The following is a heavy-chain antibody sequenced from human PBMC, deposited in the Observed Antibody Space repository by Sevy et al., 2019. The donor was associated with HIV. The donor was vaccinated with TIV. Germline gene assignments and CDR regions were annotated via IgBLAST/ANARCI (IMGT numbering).Heavy chain of an antibody. CDR1: GFTFSIFW. CDR3: ARDKIYGMDV. J-gene: IGHJ6*02. CDR2: INSDGRST. V-gene: IGHV3-74*01. Sequence: GGSLRLSCAASGFTFSIFWMHWVRQAPGKGLVWVSHINSDGRSTTYADSVKGRFTISRDNAKNTLYLQMNSLRDEDMAVYFCARDKIYGMDVWGQGTTVTVSS.